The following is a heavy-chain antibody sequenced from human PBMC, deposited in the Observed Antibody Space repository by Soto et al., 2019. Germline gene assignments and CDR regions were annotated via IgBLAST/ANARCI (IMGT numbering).Heavy chain of an antibody. CDR1: GFTFSSYW. V-gene: IGHV3-74*01. CDR3: ARDDAIFGYYYYGMDV. CDR2: INSDGSST. Sequence: GGSLRLSCAASGFTFSSYWMHWVRQAPGKGLVWVPRINSDGSSTSYADSVKGRFTISRDNAKNTLYLQMNSLRAEDTAVYYCARDDAIFGYYYYGMDVWGQGTTVTVSS. J-gene: IGHJ6*02. D-gene: IGHD3-3*01.